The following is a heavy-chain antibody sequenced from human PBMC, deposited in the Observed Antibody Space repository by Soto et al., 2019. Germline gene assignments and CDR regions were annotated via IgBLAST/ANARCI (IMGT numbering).Heavy chain of an antibody. Sequence: EVQLVESGGGLVQPGGCLRLSCAASGFTFSSYWMHWVRQAPGKGLVWVSRINSDGSSTSYADSVKGRFTISRDNAKNTLYLQMNSLRAEDTAVYYCARDRQVGATGWFDPWGQGTLVTVSS. CDR3: ARDRQVGATGWFDP. V-gene: IGHV3-74*01. J-gene: IGHJ5*02. CDR2: INSDGSST. D-gene: IGHD1-26*01. CDR1: GFTFSSYW.